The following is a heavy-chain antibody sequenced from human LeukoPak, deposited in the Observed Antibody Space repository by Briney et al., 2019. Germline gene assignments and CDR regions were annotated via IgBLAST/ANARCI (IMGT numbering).Heavy chain of an antibody. V-gene: IGHV3-74*01. D-gene: IGHD3-22*01. Sequence: GGSLRLSCAASGFTFRRYWMHWLRHAPGKGLVWVSRINGDGSTTSYADSVKGGFTISRDNAKNTLYLQMNSLRAEDTAAYYCATGNYYDSRGYYTFGHWGQGTLVTVSS. CDR1: GFTFRRYW. CDR2: INGDGSTT. J-gene: IGHJ1*01. CDR3: ATGNYYDSRGYYTFGH.